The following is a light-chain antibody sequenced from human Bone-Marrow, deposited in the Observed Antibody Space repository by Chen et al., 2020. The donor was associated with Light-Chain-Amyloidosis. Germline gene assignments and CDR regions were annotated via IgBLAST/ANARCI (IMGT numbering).Light chain of an antibody. Sequence: SYVLTHPSSVSVAPGEQDTIACVGNNIGSKSVHWYQQTPGQPPLLVVYDYSNRPSGIPERLSGSTSGNTATLTISSVAAGDEADYYCQVWDRSSDRPVFGGGTKLTVL. CDR2: DYS. J-gene: IGLJ3*02. V-gene: IGLV3-21*02. CDR3: QVWDRSSDRPV. CDR1: NIGSKS.